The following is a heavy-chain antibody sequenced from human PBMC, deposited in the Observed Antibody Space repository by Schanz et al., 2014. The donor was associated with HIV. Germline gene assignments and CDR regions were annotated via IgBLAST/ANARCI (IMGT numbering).Heavy chain of an antibody. CDR1: GFTFSSYA. J-gene: IGHJ4*02. Sequence: QEQVVESGGGVVQPGRSLRLACAASGFTFSSYAMHWVRQAPGTGLEWVAVIWYDATNEYYADSVKGRFTISRDNSKNTLYLQMNSLRGEDTAVYYCAREKDLGYSSTLGFWGQGTLVTVSS. V-gene: IGHV3-33*01. D-gene: IGHD6-13*01. CDR3: AREKDLGYSSTLGF. CDR2: IWYDATNE.